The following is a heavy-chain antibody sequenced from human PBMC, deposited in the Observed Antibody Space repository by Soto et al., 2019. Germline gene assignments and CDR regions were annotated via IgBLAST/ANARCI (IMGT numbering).Heavy chain of an antibody. D-gene: IGHD2-21*02. Sequence: ASVKVSCKASGYTFTSYGISWVRQAPGQGLEWMGWISAYNGNTNYAQKLQGRVTMTTDTSTSTAYMELRSLRSDDTAVYYCARGCGGDCYYYYGMDVWGQGATVTVSS. V-gene: IGHV1-18*01. J-gene: IGHJ6*02. CDR2: ISAYNGNT. CDR3: ARGCGGDCYYYYGMDV. CDR1: GYTFTSYG.